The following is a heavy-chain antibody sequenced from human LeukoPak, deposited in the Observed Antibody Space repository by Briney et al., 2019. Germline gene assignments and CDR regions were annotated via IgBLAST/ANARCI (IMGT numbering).Heavy chain of an antibody. Sequence: GASVKVSCKASGYIYTSYGISWVRQAPGQGLEWMGWINPNSGGTNYAQKFQGRVTMTRDTSISTAYMELSRLRSDDTAVYYCASGTPRNYVPDYWGQGTLVTVSS. J-gene: IGHJ4*02. CDR2: INPNSGGT. CDR1: GYIYTSYG. V-gene: IGHV1-2*02. CDR3: ASGTPRNYVPDY. D-gene: IGHD1-7*01.